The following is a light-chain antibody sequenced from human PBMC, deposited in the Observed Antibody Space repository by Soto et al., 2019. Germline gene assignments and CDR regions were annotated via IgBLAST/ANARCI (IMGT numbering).Light chain of an antibody. V-gene: IGKV1-5*03. Sequence: DIQMTQSPSTLSGSVGDRVTITCRASQTISSWLAWYQQKPGKAPKLLIYKASTLKSGVPSRFSGSGSGTEFTLTISSLQPHDFATYHCQHYNSYSEAFGQGTKVELK. J-gene: IGKJ1*01. CDR1: QTISSW. CDR3: QHYNSYSEA. CDR2: KAS.